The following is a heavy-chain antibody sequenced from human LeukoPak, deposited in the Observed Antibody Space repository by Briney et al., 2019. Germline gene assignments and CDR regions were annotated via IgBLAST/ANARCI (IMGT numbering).Heavy chain of an antibody. CDR3: AKESSGGYGDYYLDY. J-gene: IGHJ4*02. CDR1: GFTFSSYG. D-gene: IGHD4-17*01. CDR2: IRYDGSNK. V-gene: IGHV3-30*02. Sequence: GGSLRLSCAASGFTFSSYGMHWVRQAPGKGLGWVAFIRYDGSNKYYADSVKGRFTISRDNSKNTLYLQMNSLRAEDTAVYYCAKESSGGYGDYYLDYWGQGTLVTVSS.